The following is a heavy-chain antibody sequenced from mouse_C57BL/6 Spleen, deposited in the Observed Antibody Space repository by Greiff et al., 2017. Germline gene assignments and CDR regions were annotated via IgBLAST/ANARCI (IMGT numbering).Heavy chain of an antibody. CDR2: ISSGSSTI. J-gene: IGHJ3*01. CDR1: GFTFSDYG. V-gene: IGHV5-17*01. D-gene: IGHD2-3*01. Sequence: EVQGVESGGGLVKPGGSLKLSCAASGFTFSDYGMHWVRQAPEKGLEWVAYISSGSSTIYYADTVKGRFTISRDNAKNTLFLQMTSLRSEDTAMYYCATLYDGFPTWFAYWGQGTLVTVSA. CDR3: ATLYDGFPTWFAY.